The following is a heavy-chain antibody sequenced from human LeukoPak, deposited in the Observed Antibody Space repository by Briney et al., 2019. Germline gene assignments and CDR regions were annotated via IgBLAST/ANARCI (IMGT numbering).Heavy chain of an antibody. J-gene: IGHJ6*02. V-gene: IGHV1-2*02. CDR3: ASPRLYYYYGMDV. Sequence: GASVNVSCKASGYTFTGYYMHWVRQAPARGRDGMGWSNPNIGCTNYAQKFQGRVTMTRDTSISTAYMELSRPRSDDTAVYYCASPRLYYYYGMDVWGQGTTVTVTS. CDR2: SNPNIGCT. CDR1: GYTFTGYY.